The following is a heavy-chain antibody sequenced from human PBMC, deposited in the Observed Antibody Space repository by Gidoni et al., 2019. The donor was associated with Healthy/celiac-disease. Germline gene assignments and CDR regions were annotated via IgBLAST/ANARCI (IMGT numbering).Heavy chain of an antibody. CDR3: ARRHCSSTSCYPNWFDP. CDR2: IYYSGST. CDR1: GGSISSYY. V-gene: IGHV4-59*08. D-gene: IGHD2-2*01. Sequence: QVKLQESGPGLVKPSETLSLTCTVSGGSISSYYWSWIRQPPGKGLEWIGFIYYSGSTNYHPSLKSRVTISVDTSKNQFSLKLSSVTAADTAVYYCARRHCSSTSCYPNWFDPWGQGTLVTVSS. J-gene: IGHJ5*02.